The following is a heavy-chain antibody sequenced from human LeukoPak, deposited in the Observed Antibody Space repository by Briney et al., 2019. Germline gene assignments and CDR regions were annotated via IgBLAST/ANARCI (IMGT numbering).Heavy chain of an antibody. V-gene: IGHV4-59*01. Sequence: PSETLSLTCTVSGGSISSYYWSWIRQPPGKGLEWIGYIYYSGSTNYNPSLKSRVTISVDTSKNQFSLKLSSVTAADTAVYYCARARGLRLDYWGQGTLVTVSS. CDR2: IYYSGST. J-gene: IGHJ4*02. D-gene: IGHD5-12*01. CDR3: ARARGLRLDY. CDR1: GGSISSYY.